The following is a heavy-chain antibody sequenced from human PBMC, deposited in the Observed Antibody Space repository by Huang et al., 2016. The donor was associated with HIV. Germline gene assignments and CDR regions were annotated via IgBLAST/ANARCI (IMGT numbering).Heavy chain of an antibody. J-gene: IGHJ6*02. CDR2: IYPGDSYT. Sequence: EVQLVQSGAEVKKPGESLKISCKGSGYRFRSNWIGWVRQMPGKGLEWMGIIYPGDSYTRYTPSFKGQVTISADKAINTAYLQWSSLKASDTAMYYCARLIGSPSFYYGLDVWGQGTTVTVSS. V-gene: IGHV5-51*01. D-gene: IGHD3-10*01. CDR3: ARLIGSPSFYYGLDV. CDR1: GYRFRSNW.